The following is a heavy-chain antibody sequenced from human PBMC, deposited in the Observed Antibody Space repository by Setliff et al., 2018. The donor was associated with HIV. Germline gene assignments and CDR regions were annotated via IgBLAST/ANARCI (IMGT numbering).Heavy chain of an antibody. J-gene: IGHJ3*02. Sequence: PSETLSLTCTVSGGSSSSSSFYWGWIRQPPGKGLEWIGNIYRSGSTYYNPSLRSRFTRSVDTSKNQFYLNLNSVTDADTAFYYCARHKDSDYVWGSYRPDGFDIWGQGTTVT. CDR3: ARHKDSDYVWGSYRPDGFDI. CDR2: IYRSGST. D-gene: IGHD3-16*02. V-gene: IGHV4-39*01. CDR1: GGSSSSSSFY.